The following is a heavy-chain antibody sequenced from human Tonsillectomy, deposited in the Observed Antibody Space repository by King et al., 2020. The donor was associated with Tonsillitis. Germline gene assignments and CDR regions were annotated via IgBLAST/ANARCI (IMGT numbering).Heavy chain of an antibody. Sequence: VQLVESGGGLVQPGGSLRLSCAASEFTVSRNYMSWVRQAPGKGLEWVSVIYSGGTTDYADSVKGRFIISRHSSKNTLYLQMNSLRGEDTAVYYCASPAKIAMDTPFDYWGQGTPVTVSS. CDR1: EFTVSRNY. V-gene: IGHV3-53*04. J-gene: IGHJ4*02. CDR3: ASPAKIAMDTPFDY. D-gene: IGHD5-18*01. CDR2: IYSGGTT.